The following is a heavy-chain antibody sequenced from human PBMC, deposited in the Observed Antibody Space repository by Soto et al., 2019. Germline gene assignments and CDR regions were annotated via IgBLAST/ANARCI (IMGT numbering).Heavy chain of an antibody. J-gene: IGHJ3*02. CDR2: IYPCDSDT. Sequence: ESLKISCKGSGYSFTIYWIGWVRQMPGKGLEWMGIIYPCDSDTRYSPSFQGQVTVSADKSIITAYLQLSRLKASDTAMYYCARPHCNSGSFYSGSYKCGYRVGHDIWAEGTM. V-gene: IGHV5-51*01. CDR1: GYSFTIYW. CDR3: ARPHCNSGSFYSGSYKCGYRVGHDI. D-gene: IGHD2-15*01.